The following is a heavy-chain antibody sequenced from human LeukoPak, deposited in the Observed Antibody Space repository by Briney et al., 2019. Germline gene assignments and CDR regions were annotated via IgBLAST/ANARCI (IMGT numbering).Heavy chain of an antibody. J-gene: IGHJ4*02. CDR3: AKLGQLAQSD. V-gene: IGHV3-21*04. CDR1: GFTFSSYS. D-gene: IGHD6-6*01. CDR2: ISSSSSYI. Sequence: GGSLRLSCAASGFTFSSYSMNWVRQAPGKGLEWVSSISSSSSYIYYADSVKGRFTISRDNSKNTLYLQMNSLRAEDTAVYYCAKLGQLAQSDWGQGTLVTVSS.